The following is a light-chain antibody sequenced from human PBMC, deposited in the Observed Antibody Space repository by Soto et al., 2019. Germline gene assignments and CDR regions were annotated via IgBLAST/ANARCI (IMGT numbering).Light chain of an antibody. Sequence: VVLTQSPATLSLSPGERATLSCRTSLSVSVYLDWYQQKPGQAPRLLIYGGSSRATGIPVRFSGSGSETDFTLTITRLEPEDFAVYYCQQYSSSRTFGQGTKVDI. J-gene: IGKJ1*01. CDR1: LSVSVY. CDR2: GGS. V-gene: IGKV3-20*01. CDR3: QQYSSSRT.